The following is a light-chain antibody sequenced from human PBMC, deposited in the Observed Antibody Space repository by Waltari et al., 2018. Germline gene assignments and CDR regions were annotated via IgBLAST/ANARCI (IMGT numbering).Light chain of an antibody. J-gene: IGLJ3*02. CDR2: DVT. CDR1: GRAIDDYDF. V-gene: IGLV2-14*03. CDR3: TSQALDGVVL. Sequence: QSALPQPASLSGSPGQSITLSCTGTGRAIDDYDFVSWYQHQPGKAPRVIIYDVTNRPSGISHRFSASKSANTASLTISGLQPEDEGDYYCTSQALDGVVLFGGGTQVTV.